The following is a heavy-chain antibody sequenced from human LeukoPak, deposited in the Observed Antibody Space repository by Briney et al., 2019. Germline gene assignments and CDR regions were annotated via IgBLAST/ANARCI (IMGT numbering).Heavy chain of an antibody. CDR3: ARQRRGYGSGWEDFDY. D-gene: IGHD6-19*01. CDR2: IYSGGST. V-gene: IGHV3-53*04. J-gene: IGHJ4*02. CDR1: GFTFSSYS. Sequence: SLRLSCAASGFTFSSYSMNWVRQAPGKGLEWVSVIYSGGSTYYADSVKGRFTISRHNSKNTLYLQMNSLRAEDTAVYYCARQRRGYGSGWEDFDYWGQGTLVTVSS.